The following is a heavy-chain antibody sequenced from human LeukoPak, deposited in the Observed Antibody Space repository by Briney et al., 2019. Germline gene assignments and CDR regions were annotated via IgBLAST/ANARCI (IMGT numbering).Heavy chain of an antibody. CDR2: ISGSCGST. J-gene: IGHJ3*02. D-gene: IGHD2-21*02. V-gene: IGHV3-23*01. Sequence: QPGGSLRLSCAASGFTFSIYAMSWVRHAPGKGLEWVSAISGSCGSTYYADSVKGRFTISRDNSKTTLYLQMNRLRAEDTAVYYCAKEFSQVVTGAFDIWGQGTMVTVSS. CDR3: AKEFSQVVTGAFDI. CDR1: GFTFSIYA.